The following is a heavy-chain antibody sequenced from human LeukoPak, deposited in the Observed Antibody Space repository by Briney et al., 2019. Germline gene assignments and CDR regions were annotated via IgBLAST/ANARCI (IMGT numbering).Heavy chain of an antibody. CDR2: IYYSGNT. CDR1: GGSISSSSYY. V-gene: IGHV4-39*01. J-gene: IGHJ4*02. CDR3: ARQGSYYYDSSGYYAKGYFDY. Sequence: SETLSLTCTVSGGSISSSSYYWGWIRQPPGKGLEWIGSIYYSGNTYYNPSLKSRVAISVDTSKNQFSLKLSSVTAADTAVYYCARQGSYYYDSSGYYAKGYFDYWGQGTLVTVSS. D-gene: IGHD3-22*01.